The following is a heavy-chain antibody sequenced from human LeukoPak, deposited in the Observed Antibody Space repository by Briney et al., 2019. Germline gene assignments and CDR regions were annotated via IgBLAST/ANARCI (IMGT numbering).Heavy chain of an antibody. CDR3: ARTVYYDILTGYWVGFDP. D-gene: IGHD3-9*01. V-gene: IGHV4-30-4*01. Sequence: SETLSLTCTVSGGSISSGDYYWSWIRQPPGKGLEWIGYIYYSGSTYYNPSLKSRVTISVDTSKNQFSLKLSSVTAADTAAYYCARTVYYDILTGYWVGFDPWGQGTLVTVSS. CDR2: IYYSGST. CDR1: GGSISSGDYY. J-gene: IGHJ5*02.